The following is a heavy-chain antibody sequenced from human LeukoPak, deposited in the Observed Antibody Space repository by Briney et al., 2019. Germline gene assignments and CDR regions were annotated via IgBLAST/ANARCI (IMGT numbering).Heavy chain of an antibody. D-gene: IGHD2-2*01. J-gene: IGHJ4*02. CDR3: ARAIVVVPAATSDYFDY. V-gene: IGHV4-34*01. CDR2: INHSGST. CDR1: GRSFSGYY. Sequence: PSETLSPTCAVYGRSFSGYYWSWIRQPPGKGLEWIGEINHSGSTNYNPSLKSRVTISVDTSRNQFSLKLRSVTAADTAVYYCARAIVVVPAATSDYFDYWGQGTLVTVSS.